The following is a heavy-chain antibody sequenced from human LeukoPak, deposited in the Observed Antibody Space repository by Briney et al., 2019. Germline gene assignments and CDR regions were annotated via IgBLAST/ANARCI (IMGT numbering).Heavy chain of an antibody. CDR2: IYSGGST. Sequence: GGSLRLSCTASGFTFNNFWMNWVRQAPEKGLEWVSVIYSGGSTYYADSVKGRFTISRDNSKNTLYLQMNSLRAEDTAVYYCARDYYDSSGYFPGGDYWGQGTLVTVSS. D-gene: IGHD3-22*01. V-gene: IGHV3-53*01. J-gene: IGHJ4*02. CDR3: ARDYYDSSGYFPGGDY. CDR1: GFTFNNFW.